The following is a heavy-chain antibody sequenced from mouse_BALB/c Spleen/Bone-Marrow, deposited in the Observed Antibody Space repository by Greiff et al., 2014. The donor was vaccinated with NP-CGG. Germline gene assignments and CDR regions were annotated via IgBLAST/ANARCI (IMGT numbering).Heavy chain of an antibody. J-gene: IGHJ3*01. CDR2: ISTGGGST. CDR1: GFTFSDYY. D-gene: IGHD1-2*01. Sequence: EVMLVESGGGLVQPGGSLKLSCATSGFTFSDYYMYWVRQTPEKRLEWVAYISTGGGSTYYPDTVKGRFTISRDNAKNTLYLQMRRLKSEDSAMYYCARHNYGETWFAYWGQGTLVTVSA. CDR3: ARHNYGETWFAY. V-gene: IGHV5-12*02.